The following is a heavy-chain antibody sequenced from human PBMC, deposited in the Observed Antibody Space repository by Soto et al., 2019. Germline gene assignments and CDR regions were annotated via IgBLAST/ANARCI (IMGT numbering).Heavy chain of an antibody. V-gene: IGHV1-69*06. CDR2: LIPIFGTP. J-gene: IGHJ4*02. CDR1: GGTFTNYA. CDR3: ARGRRQSLGGFVAY. Sequence: QVQLVQSGSEVKKPGSSVKVSCKASGGTFTNYAISWVRQAPGQGLEWMGGLIPIFGTPNYAQKFQGRVTITADKSTSTAYMELSSLRSEDTAVYYCARGRRQSLGGFVAYWGQGTLVTVSS. D-gene: IGHD3-16*01.